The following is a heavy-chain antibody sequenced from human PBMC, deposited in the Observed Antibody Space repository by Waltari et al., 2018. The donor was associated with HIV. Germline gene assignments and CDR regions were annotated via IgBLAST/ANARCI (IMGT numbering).Heavy chain of an antibody. CDR1: GGSISSGSYY. CDR3: ARDERYYDSSGYFNWFDP. J-gene: IGHJ5*02. D-gene: IGHD3-22*01. Sequence: QVQLQESGPGLVKPSQTLSLTCTVSGGSISSGSYYWSWIRQPAGKGLEWIGRIYTRGSTHYHPRLKSRVTISVDTSKNQFSLKLSSVTAADTAVYYCARDERYYDSSGYFNWFDPWVQGTLVTVSS. CDR2: IYTRGST. V-gene: IGHV4-61*02.